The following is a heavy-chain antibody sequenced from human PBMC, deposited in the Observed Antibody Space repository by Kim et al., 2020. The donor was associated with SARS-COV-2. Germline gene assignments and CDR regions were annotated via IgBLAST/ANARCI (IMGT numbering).Heavy chain of an antibody. V-gene: IGHV4-31*03. CDR3: ARDRGDSSGYSAFDY. Sequence: SETLSLTCTVSGGSISSGGYYWSWIRQHPGKGLEWIGYLYYSGNTYYNPSLKSRVTISVDTSKNQFSLKLSSVTAADTAVYYCARDRGDSSGYSAFDYWGQGTLVTVSS. CDR1: GGSISSGGYY. CDR2: LYYSGNT. J-gene: IGHJ4*02. D-gene: IGHD3-22*01.